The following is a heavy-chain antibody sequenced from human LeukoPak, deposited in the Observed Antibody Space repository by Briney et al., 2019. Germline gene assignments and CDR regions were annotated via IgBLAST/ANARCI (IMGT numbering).Heavy chain of an antibody. V-gene: IGHV3-23*01. CDR2: ISGSGVST. D-gene: IGHD1-1*01. J-gene: IGHJ4*02. Sequence: PGGSLRLSCAASGFTFSSYAVSWVRQAPGKGLEWVSAISGSGVSTYYADSVKGRFTISRDNAESSLYLQMNSLRAEDTAVYYCGTQRSTGAIDYWGQGTLVTVSS. CDR3: GTQRSTGAIDY. CDR1: GFTFSSYA.